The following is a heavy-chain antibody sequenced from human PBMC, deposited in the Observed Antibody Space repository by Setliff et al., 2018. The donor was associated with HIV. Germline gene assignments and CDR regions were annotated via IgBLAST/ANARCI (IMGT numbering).Heavy chain of an antibody. CDR2: INPNSGGT. Sequence: GASVKVSCKASGYTFTGYYVHWVRQAPGLGLEWMGWINPNSGGTNYAHNFQGWVTMTRDTSISTAYMELRRLRSDDTAVYYCARDYLHVFDIWGQGTMVTVSS. J-gene: IGHJ3*02. V-gene: IGHV1-2*04. CDR1: GYTFTGYY. CDR3: ARDYLHVFDI.